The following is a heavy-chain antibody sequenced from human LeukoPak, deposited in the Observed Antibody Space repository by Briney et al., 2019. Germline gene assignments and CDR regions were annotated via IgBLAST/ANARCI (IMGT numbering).Heavy chain of an antibody. J-gene: IGHJ4*02. CDR3: ARRGYCSSTSCSLDY. Sequence: ASVKVSCKASGYSFTSYYMHWVRQAPGQGVEWMGIINPSAGSTSYAQKFQGRVTMTRDTSTSTVYMELSSLRSDDTAVYYCARRGYCSSTSCSLDYWGQGTLVTVSS. CDR1: GYSFTSYY. V-gene: IGHV1-46*01. D-gene: IGHD2-2*01. CDR2: INPSAGST.